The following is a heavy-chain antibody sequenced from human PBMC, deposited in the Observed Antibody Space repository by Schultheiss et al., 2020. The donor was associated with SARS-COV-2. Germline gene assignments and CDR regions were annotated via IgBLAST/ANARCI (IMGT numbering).Heavy chain of an antibody. D-gene: IGHD3/OR15-3a*01. Sequence: GSLRLSCAVYGGSFSGYYWAWVRQPPGKGLDWIRYIYHSGGTYYNPSLQSRVTIPVDRSKNQFSLKLSSVTAADTAVYYCASAGLKYYYYGMDVWGQGTTVTVSS. CDR2: IYHSGGT. CDR1: GGSFSGYY. J-gene: IGHJ6*02. CDR3: ASAGLKYYYYGMDV. V-gene: IGHV4-34*01.